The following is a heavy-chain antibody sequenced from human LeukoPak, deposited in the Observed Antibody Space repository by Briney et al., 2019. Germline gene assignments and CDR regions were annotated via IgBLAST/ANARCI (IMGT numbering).Heavy chain of an antibody. V-gene: IGHV3-64D*06. J-gene: IGHJ4*02. CDR1: GFTFNRYA. CDR2: ISNDGHTT. D-gene: IGHD3-16*01. CDR3: VRLSDGGFDY. Sequence: GGSLRLSCSASGFTFNRYAMHWVRQAPGKGLEDISAISNDGHTTYYADSVKGRFTVSRDHSKNTLFLQMSSLRPEDTAIYSCVRLSDGGFDYWGQGTLVTVSS.